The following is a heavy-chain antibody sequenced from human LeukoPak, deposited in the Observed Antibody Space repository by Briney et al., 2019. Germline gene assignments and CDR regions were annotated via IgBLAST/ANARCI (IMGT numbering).Heavy chain of an antibody. V-gene: IGHV3-9*01. Sequence: QPGRSLRLSCAASGFTFDDSGMHWVRQAPGKGLEWVSGISWNSGSIGYADSVKGRFTISRDNAKKSLYLQINSLRTEDTAIYYCARDRGRGSYLQDAFDVWGQGTMVTVSS. D-gene: IGHD1-26*01. J-gene: IGHJ3*01. CDR1: GFTFDDSG. CDR2: ISWNSGSI. CDR3: ARDRGRGSYLQDAFDV.